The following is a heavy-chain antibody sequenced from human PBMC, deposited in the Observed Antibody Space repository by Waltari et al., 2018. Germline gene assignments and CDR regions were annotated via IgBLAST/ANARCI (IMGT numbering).Heavy chain of an antibody. CDR3: ARAWGVAYCSSTSCWSVLDV. D-gene: IGHD2-2*01. J-gene: IGHJ6*04. CDR1: GGSISSYY. V-gene: IGHV4-59*01. Sequence: QVQLQESGPGLVKPSETLSLTCTVSGGSISSYYWSWIRQPPGKGLEWIGYIYYSGSTTYNPSLKSRVTISVDTSQNQFSLKLSSVTAADTAVYYCARAWGVAYCSSTSCWSVLDVWGKGTTVTVSS. CDR2: IYYSGST.